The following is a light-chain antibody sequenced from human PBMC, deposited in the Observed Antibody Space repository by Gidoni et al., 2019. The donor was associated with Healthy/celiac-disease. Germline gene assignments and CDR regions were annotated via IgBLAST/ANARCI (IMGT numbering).Light chain of an antibody. Sequence: EIVLTQSPATLSLSPGERATLSCRASQSVSSNLAWYQQKPGQAPRLLIYDASNRATGIPDFTLTISSLEPEDFAVYYCQQRSNWPQTFGQGTKLEIK. CDR3: QQRSNWPQT. CDR1: QSVSSN. V-gene: IGKV3-11*01. J-gene: IGKJ2*01. CDR2: DAS.